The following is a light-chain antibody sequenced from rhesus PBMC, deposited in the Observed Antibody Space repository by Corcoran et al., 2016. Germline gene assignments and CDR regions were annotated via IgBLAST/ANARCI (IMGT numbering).Light chain of an antibody. Sequence: DIQMTQSPSSLSASVGDRVTITCQASQGISSWLAWYQKKPGKAPKLLIYAASSLTSGVPSRFSGRGSGTDFTLTISSLQPEDFATYYCQQHNSYPRTFGQGAKVEIK. CDR3: QQHNSYPRT. V-gene: IGKV1S6*01. CDR2: AAS. J-gene: IGKJ1*01. CDR1: QGISSW.